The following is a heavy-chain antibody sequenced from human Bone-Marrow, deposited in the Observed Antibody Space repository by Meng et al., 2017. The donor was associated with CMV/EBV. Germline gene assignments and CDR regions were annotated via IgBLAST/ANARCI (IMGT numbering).Heavy chain of an antibody. Sequence: GGSLRLSCAASGFTFSSYAMHWVRQSPGKGLEWVAVISFDGTIKYYADSVKGRFTISRDNSKNTLYLQMNSLKTDDTAVYYCAREASSNSRGFDPWGQGTLVTFSS. D-gene: IGHD4-11*01. J-gene: IGHJ5*02. V-gene: IGHV3-30-3*01. CDR2: ISFDGTIK. CDR1: GFTFSSYA. CDR3: AREASSNSRGFDP.